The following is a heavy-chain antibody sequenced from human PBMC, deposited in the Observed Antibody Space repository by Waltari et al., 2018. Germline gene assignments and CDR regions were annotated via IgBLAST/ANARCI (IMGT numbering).Heavy chain of an antibody. J-gene: IGHJ6*02. D-gene: IGHD4-17*01. CDR3: AKDLRDYGDYLPHYYYYGMDV. V-gene: IGHV3-23*01. CDR1: GFTFSSYA. Sequence: EVQLLESGGGLVQPGGSLRLSCAASGFTFSSYAMSWVRQAPGKGLEWVSGISGCGVNTYDAAAVEGRFTISRDNSKNTRYLQMSSLRAENTAVYYCAKDLRDYGDYLPHYYYYGMDVWGQGTTVTVSS. CDR2: ISGCGVNT.